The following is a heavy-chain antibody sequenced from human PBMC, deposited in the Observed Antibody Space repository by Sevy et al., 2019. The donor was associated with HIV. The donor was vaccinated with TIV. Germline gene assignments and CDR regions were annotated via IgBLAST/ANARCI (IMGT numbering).Heavy chain of an antibody. J-gene: IGHJ6*02. D-gene: IGHD3-10*01. Sequence: GGSLRLSCAASGFTFRSHSMNWVRQAPGKGLEWISYISSSNSTIHYADSVKGRFTISRDNAKNSLYLQMNSLRAEDTAVYYCARDERTGYYNGMDVWGQGTTVTVSS. V-gene: IGHV3-48*01. CDR3: ARDERTGYYNGMDV. CDR1: GFTFRSHS. CDR2: ISSSNSTI.